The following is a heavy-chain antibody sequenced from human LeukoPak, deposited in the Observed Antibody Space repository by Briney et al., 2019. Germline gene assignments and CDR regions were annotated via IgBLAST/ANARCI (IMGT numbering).Heavy chain of an antibody. D-gene: IGHD3-16*02. CDR1: GYTFTSYY. CDR2: INPSGGST. J-gene: IGHJ3*02. Sequence: ASVKVSCKASGYTFTSYYMHWVRQAPGQGLEWMGIINPSGGSTSYAQKFQGRVTMTRDTSTSTVYMELSSLRSEDTAVYYCARRGGYYDYVWGSHRDDAFDIWGQGTMVTVSS. V-gene: IGHV1-46*01. CDR3: ARRGGYYDYVWGSHRDDAFDI.